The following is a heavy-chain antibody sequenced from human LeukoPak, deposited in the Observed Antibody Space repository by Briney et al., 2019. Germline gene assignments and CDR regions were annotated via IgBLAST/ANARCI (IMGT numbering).Heavy chain of an antibody. CDR1: GDSIRNANY. J-gene: IGHJ4*02. D-gene: IGHD2-2*01. V-gene: IGHV4-38-2*01. CDR3: ARVASSILGYASFDF. Sequence: PSETLSLTCGVSGDSIRNANYWGWIRQPPGQGLEWIAGMHHGGSTFYNPSLQSRVTISMYTSKNQFSLNLNYVTAADTAVYYCARVASSILGYASFDFWGQGTLVTVYS. CDR2: MHHGGST.